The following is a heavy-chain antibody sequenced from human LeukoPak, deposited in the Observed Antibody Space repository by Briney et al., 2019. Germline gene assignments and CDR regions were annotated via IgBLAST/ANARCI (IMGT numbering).Heavy chain of an antibody. V-gene: IGHV1-69*05. Sequence: AAVNVSCKASRGTFRSYALSWVRQAPGQGLEWMGGIIPILGSSNYAQKFQGRVTITTDESTSIVYMELSSLSSEDTAVYYCARASSSGYYWFQNWGQGTLVTVSS. CDR2: IIPILGSS. D-gene: IGHD3-22*01. CDR1: RGTFRSYA. J-gene: IGHJ1*01. CDR3: ARASSSGYYWFQN.